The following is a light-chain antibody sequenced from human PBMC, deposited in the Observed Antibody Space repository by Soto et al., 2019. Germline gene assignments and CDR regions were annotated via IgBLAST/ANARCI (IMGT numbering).Light chain of an antibody. J-gene: IGKJ2*01. CDR2: AAS. Sequence: AIQMTQSPSSLSASVGDRVTITCRASQDITNDLAWYQQKPGKAPKVLISAASSLQTGVPSRFSGSGSGTDFTLTISSLQPEDFATYYCLQDFNFPFTFGQGTKLEVK. CDR3: LQDFNFPFT. CDR1: QDITND. V-gene: IGKV1-6*01.